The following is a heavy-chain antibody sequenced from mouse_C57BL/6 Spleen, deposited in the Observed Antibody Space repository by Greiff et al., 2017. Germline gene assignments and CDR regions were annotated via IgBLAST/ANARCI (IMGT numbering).Heavy chain of an antibody. J-gene: IGHJ2*01. D-gene: IGHD2-2*01. Sequence: LVESGGDLVKPGGSLKLSCAASGFTFSSYGMSWVRQTPDKRLAWVATISSGGSYTYYPDRVKGRFTISRDNAKNTLYLQMGSLKSEDTAMYNCTSTGATMATYYFDYWGQGTTLTVSS. CDR3: TSTGATMATYYFDY. CDR1: GFTFSSYG. V-gene: IGHV5-6*01. CDR2: ISSGGSYT.